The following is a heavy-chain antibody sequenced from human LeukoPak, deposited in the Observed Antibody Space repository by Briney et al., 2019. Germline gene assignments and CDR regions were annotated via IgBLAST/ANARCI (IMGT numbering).Heavy chain of an antibody. Sequence: GGSLRLSCAASGFTFSSYWMHWVRQAPGKGLVWVSRINSDGSSTSYADSVKGRFTISRDNAKNTLYLQMNSLRAQDTAVYYCAKPGVRGVLNEYYFDYWGQGTLVTVSS. CDR3: AKPGVRGVLNEYYFDY. CDR1: GFTFSSYW. V-gene: IGHV3-74*01. D-gene: IGHD3-10*01. J-gene: IGHJ4*02. CDR2: INSDGSST.